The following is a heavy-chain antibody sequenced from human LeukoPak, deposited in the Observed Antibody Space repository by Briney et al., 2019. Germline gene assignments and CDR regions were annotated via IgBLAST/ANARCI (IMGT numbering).Heavy chain of an antibody. CDR1: GFTFSSYS. CDR3: VRDRGPVMTGFSYYMDV. D-gene: IGHD1-14*01. Sequence: PGGSLRLSCAASGFTFSSYSMDWVRQAPGKGLEWVSYISSSSTIIYYADSVKGRFTISRDNAKNTLNLQMSSLRAEDTAVYYCVRDRGPVMTGFSYYMDVWGKGITVTISS. J-gene: IGHJ6*03. CDR2: ISSSSTII. V-gene: IGHV3-48*01.